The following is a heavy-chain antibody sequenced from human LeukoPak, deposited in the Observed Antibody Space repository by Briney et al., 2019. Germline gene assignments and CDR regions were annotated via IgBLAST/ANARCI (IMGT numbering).Heavy chain of an antibody. D-gene: IGHD2/OR15-2a*01. V-gene: IGHV7-4-1*02. CDR2: IHTNTGSP. CDR1: GYIFTTYY. J-gene: IGHJ3*02. CDR3: ARKSSFDAFDI. Sequence: GASVKVSCKASGYIFTTYYMHWVRQAPGQGLEWMGWIHTNTGSPTYAQGFTGRFVFSLDTSVSTAYLQISSLKAEDTAVYYCARKSSFDAFDIWGQGTLVTVSS.